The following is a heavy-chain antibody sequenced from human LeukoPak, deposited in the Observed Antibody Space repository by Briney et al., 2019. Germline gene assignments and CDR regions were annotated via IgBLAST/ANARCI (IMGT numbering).Heavy chain of an antibody. D-gene: IGHD3-22*01. CDR1: GDSIRGYY. Sequence: SETLSLTCTVSGDSIRGYYWSWLAQAPGKGLELFGYIYYSGSTNYNSSLKSRITMSVDTSMNQFSLKLSSVTAADTAVYYCARGGPNSSGYAADGFDIWGQGTMVTVYS. V-gene: IGHV4-59*01. CDR3: ARGGPNSSGYAADGFDI. J-gene: IGHJ3*02. CDR2: IYYSGST.